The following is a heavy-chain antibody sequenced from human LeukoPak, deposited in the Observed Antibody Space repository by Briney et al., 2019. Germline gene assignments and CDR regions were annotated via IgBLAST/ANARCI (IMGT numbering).Heavy chain of an antibody. Sequence: GGSLRLSCAASGFTFSSYSMNWVRQAPGKGLEWVSFISSSSSYIYYADSVKGRFTISRDNAKNSLYLQMNSLRAEDTAVYYCARDLGGYDPLDYWGQGTLVTVSS. CDR2: ISSSSSYI. V-gene: IGHV3-21*01. D-gene: IGHD5-12*01. CDR1: GFTFSSYS. CDR3: ARDLGGYDPLDY. J-gene: IGHJ4*02.